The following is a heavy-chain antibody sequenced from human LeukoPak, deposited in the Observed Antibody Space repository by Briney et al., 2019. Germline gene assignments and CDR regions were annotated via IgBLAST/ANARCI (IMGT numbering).Heavy chain of an antibody. V-gene: IGHV3-30*02. D-gene: IGHD1-26*01. CDR2: IRFDGSDK. J-gene: IGHJ3*01. Sequence: QTGGSQRLSCAASGFSFSSHNMHWVRQAPGQGPEWVASIRFDGSDKYYADSVQGRFTISRDNSKNTLYLQMNSLRLEDMSEYNSANEPTRGCSIVGASWDFDFWGQGTMVTVSS. CDR1: GFSFSSHN. CDR3: ANEPTRGCSIVGASWDFDF.